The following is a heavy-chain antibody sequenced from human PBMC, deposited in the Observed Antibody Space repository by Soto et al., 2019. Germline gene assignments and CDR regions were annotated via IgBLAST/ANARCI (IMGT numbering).Heavy chain of an antibody. J-gene: IGHJ4*02. CDR1: GGSISTYY. V-gene: IGHV4-59*01. Sequence: QVQLQESGPGLVKPSETLSLTCTVSGGSISTYYWTWIRQSPGKGLEWIGYIYYSGVTNYNPSLNSRVTLSVDTSKNQFSLELSSVTAADTAVYYCAREGGDYPTGFAHWGQGTLVTVSS. CDR3: AREGGDYPTGFAH. D-gene: IGHD4-17*01. CDR2: IYYSGVT.